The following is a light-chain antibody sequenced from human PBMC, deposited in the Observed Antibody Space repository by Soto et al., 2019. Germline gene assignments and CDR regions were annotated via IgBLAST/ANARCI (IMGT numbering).Light chain of an antibody. CDR3: CSYAGSNWV. Sequence: QSALTQPASVSGSPGQSITISCTGTSSDVGSYNLVSWYQQHPGKAPKLMIYEGSKRPSGVSNRFSGSKSGNTASLTISGLQAEDEADYYCCSYAGSNWVFGGGTKLT. CDR1: SSDVGSYNL. J-gene: IGLJ3*02. V-gene: IGLV2-23*01. CDR2: EGS.